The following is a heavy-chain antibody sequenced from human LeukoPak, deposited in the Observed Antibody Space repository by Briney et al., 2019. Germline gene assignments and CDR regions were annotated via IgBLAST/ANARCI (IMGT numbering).Heavy chain of an antibody. V-gene: IGHV3-30*04. J-gene: IGHJ4*02. D-gene: IGHD1-26*01. CDR1: GFPFSNYA. CDR3: VRVFVGPTPYFDY. CDR2: ISYDGRNK. Sequence: GGSLRLSCAASGFPFSNYAMHWGRQAPGKGLEWVAVISYDGRNKYYADSVKGRFTISRDNSKNTLYLQMNSLRAEDTSVYYCVRVFVGPTPYFDYWGQGTLVTVSS.